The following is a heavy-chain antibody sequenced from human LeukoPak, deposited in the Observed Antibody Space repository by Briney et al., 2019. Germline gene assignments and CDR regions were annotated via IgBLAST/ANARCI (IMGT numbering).Heavy chain of an antibody. D-gene: IGHD1-26*01. CDR3: ATARRIVGATIFDY. J-gene: IGHJ4*02. CDR1: GYTLTESS. V-gene: IGHV1-24*01. CDR2: FDPEDGET. Sequence: GASVKVSCKVSGYTLTESSMHWVRQAPGKGLEWMGGFDPEDGETIYAQKFQGRVTMTEDTSTDTAYMELSSLRSEDTAVYYCATARRIVGATIFDYWGQGTLVTVSS.